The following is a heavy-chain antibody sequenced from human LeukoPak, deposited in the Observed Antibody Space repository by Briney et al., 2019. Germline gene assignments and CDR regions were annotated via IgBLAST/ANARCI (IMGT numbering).Heavy chain of an antibody. CDR1: GGSISRSSYY. Sequence: SSETLSLTCTVSGGSISRSSYYWGWIRQPPGKGLEWIATIYYSGSTYYNPSLKSRVTISADTSKNQFSLKLSSVTAADTAVYYCARLTSGHFDYGGQGTLVTVSS. CDR2: IYYSGST. J-gene: IGHJ4*02. D-gene: IGHD3-10*01. V-gene: IGHV4-39*01. CDR3: ARLTSGHFDY.